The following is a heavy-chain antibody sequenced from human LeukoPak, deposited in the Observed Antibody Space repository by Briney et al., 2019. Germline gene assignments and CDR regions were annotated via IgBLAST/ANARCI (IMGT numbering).Heavy chain of an antibody. CDR3: AKATIPPYCSGGSCYPYYFDY. V-gene: IGHV3-9*01. D-gene: IGHD2-15*01. J-gene: IGHJ4*02. CDR2: ISWNSGSI. Sequence: GGSLRLSCAASGFTFDDYALYWVRQAPGQGLEWDSGISWNSGSIGYADSVKGRFTISRDNAKNSLYLQMNSLRAEDTALYYCAKATIPPYCSGGSCYPYYFDYWGQGTLVTVSS. CDR1: GFTFDDYA.